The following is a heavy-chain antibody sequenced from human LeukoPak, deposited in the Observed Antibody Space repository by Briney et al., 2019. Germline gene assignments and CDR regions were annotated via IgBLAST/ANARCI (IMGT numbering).Heavy chain of an antibody. D-gene: IGHD6-13*01. CDR3: ARERSWYRFDP. J-gene: IGHJ5*02. V-gene: IGHV4-59*01. CDR1: GGSLNNYY. CDR2: IYYSGST. Sequence: SETLSLTCTVSGGSLNNYYWSWIRQPPGQGLEWIGYIYYSGSTNYNPSLKSRVTISVDTSKNQFSVKLSSVTAADTAVYYCARERSWYRFDPWGQGTLVTVSS.